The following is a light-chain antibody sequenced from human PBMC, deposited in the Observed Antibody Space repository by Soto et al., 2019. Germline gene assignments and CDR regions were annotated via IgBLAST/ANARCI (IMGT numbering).Light chain of an antibody. CDR1: LGISNY. CDR2: AAS. CDR3: QQLHTYPLT. Sequence: IQLTQSPSSLSASVGDRVTITCRASLGISNYLAWYQQKPGLPPKLLIYAASTLQGGVPSRFSGSRSGTDFTLTISSLQPEDFATYYCQQLHTYPLTFGGGTKVDIK. V-gene: IGKV1-9*01. J-gene: IGKJ4*01.